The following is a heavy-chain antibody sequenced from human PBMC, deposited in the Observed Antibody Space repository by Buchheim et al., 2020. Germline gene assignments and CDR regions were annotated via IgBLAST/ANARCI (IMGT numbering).Heavy chain of an antibody. CDR1: GFTFSSYG. V-gene: IGHV3-30*18. Sequence: QVQLVESGGGVVQPGRSLRLSCAASGFTFSSYGMHWVRQAPGKGLEWVAVISYDGSNKYYADSVKGRFTISRDNSKNTLYLQMNSLRAEDTAVYYCAKDGGGQWLTIDCWGQGTL. CDR2: ISYDGSNK. CDR3: AKDGGGQWLTIDC. D-gene: IGHD6-19*01. J-gene: IGHJ4*02.